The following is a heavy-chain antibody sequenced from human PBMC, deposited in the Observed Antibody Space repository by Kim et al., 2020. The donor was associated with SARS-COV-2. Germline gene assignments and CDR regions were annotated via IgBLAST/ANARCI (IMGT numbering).Heavy chain of an antibody. J-gene: IGHJ4*02. D-gene: IGHD2-21*02. V-gene: IGHV4-31*02. CDR2: ST. CDR3: ARGMTSFDY. Sequence: STYYNPSLKSRVTISVDASKNQFPLKLSSVTAADTAVYYCARGMTSFDYWGQGTLVTVSS.